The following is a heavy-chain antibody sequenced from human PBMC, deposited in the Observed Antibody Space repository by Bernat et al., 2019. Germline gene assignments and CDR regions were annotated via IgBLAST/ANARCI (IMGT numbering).Heavy chain of an antibody. CDR2: ISYDGSNK. Sequence: QVQLVESGGGVVQPGRSLRLSCAASGFTFSSYGMHWVRQAPGKGLEWVAVISYDGSNKDYADSVKGRFTISRDNSKNTLYLQMNSLRAEDTAVYYCAKGYGIRSVYRPFDPWGQGTLVTVSS. D-gene: IGHD5-18*01. J-gene: IGHJ5*02. CDR1: GFTFSSYG. CDR3: AKGYGIRSVYRPFDP. V-gene: IGHV3-30*18.